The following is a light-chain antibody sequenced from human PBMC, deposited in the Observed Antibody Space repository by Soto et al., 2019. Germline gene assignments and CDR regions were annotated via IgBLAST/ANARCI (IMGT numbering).Light chain of an antibody. CDR3: CSYAGSSTYG. J-gene: IGLJ1*01. Sequence: QSVLTQPASVPGSPGQSITISCTGTSSDVGSYNLVSWYQQHPGKAPKLMIYEGSKRPSGVSNRFSGSKSGNTASLTISGLQAEDEADYYCCSYAGSSTYGFGTGTKVTAL. V-gene: IGLV2-23*01. CDR1: SSDVGSYNL. CDR2: EGS.